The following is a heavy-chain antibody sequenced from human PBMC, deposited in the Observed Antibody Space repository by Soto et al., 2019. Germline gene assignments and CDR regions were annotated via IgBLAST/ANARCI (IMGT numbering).Heavy chain of an antibody. CDR1: GFNFSTYA. D-gene: IGHD5-18*01. V-gene: IGHV3-23*01. CDR3: AKRPPEGQLWSHYFDF. CDR2: MSGSGSST. J-gene: IGHJ4*02. Sequence: PGGSLRLSCAASGFNFSTYAMSWVRQAPGKGLEWVAAMSGSGSSTYYADSVKGRFTISRDNFKNTLYLQMKSLRAEDTAVYYCAKRPPEGQLWSHYFDFWGQGTLVTVSS.